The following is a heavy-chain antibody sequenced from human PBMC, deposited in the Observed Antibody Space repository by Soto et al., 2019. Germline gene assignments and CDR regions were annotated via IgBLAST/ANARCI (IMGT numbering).Heavy chain of an antibody. CDR3: ARESFNYDFWSGYSPSWFAP. D-gene: IGHD3-3*01. J-gene: IGHJ5*02. CDR2: INPNSGGT. CDR1: GYTFTGYY. Sequence: GASVKVSCKASGYTFTGYYMHWVRQAPGQGLEWMGWINPNSGGTNYAQKFQGWVTMTRDTSISTAYMELSRLRSDDTAVYYCARESFNYDFWSGYSPSWFAPWGQGTLVTVSS. V-gene: IGHV1-2*04.